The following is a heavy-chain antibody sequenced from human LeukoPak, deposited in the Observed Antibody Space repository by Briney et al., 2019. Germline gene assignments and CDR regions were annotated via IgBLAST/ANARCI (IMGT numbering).Heavy chain of an antibody. CDR1: GGSISSSSYY. CDR2: IYYSGST. Sequence: SETLSLPCPVSGGSISSSSYYWGWIRQPPGKGLEWIGSIYYSGSTYYNPSLKSRVTISVDTSKNQFSLKLSSVTAADTAVYYCARDTPSYGDYGHNWFDPWGQGTLVTVSS. J-gene: IGHJ5*02. V-gene: IGHV4-39*07. CDR3: ARDTPSYGDYGHNWFDP. D-gene: IGHD4-17*01.